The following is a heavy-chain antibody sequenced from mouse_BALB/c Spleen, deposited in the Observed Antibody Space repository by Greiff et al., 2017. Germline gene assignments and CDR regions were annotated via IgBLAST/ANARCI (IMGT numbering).Heavy chain of an antibody. V-gene: IGHV1-87*01. D-gene: IGHD2-1*01. J-gene: IGHJ4*01. CDR3: ARGDGNYLYYYAMDY. CDR1: GYTFTSYW. CDR2: IYPGDGDA. Sequence: VQLQQSGAELARPGASVKLSCKASGYTFTSYWMQWVKQRPGQGLEWIGAIYPGDGDARYTQKFKGKATLTADKSSSTAYMQLSSLASEDSAVYYCARGDGNYLYYYAMDYWGQGTSVTVSS.